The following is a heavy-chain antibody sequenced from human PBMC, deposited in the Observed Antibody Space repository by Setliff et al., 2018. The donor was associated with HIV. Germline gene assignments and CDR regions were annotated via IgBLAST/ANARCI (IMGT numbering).Heavy chain of an antibody. V-gene: IGHV5-51*01. D-gene: IGHD4-17*01. J-gene: IGHJ1*01. CDR1: GYSFTIYW. CDR3: ATWTRAETSENFQH. CDR2: IYPGDSDT. Sequence: PGESLKISCKASGYSFTIYWIGWVRQMPGKGLEWMGVIYPGDSDTRYSPSFQGQVTISADKSITTAYVQWSSLKASDTAMYYCATWTRAETSENFQHWGQGTLVTVSS.